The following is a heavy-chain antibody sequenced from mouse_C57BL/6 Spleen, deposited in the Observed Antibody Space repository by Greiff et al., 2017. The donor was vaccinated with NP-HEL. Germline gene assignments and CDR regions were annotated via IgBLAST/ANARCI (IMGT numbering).Heavy chain of an antibody. CDR2: IDPSDSYT. V-gene: IGHV1-69*01. CDR3: ARQGVYGKDY. CDR1: GYTFTSYW. J-gene: IGHJ2*01. Sequence: VQLQQPGAELVMPGASVKLSCKASGYTFTSYWMHWVKQRPGQGLEWIGEIDPSDSYTNYNQKFKGKSTLTVDKSSSTAYMQLSSLTSEDSAVYYCARQGVYGKDYWGQGTTLTVSS. D-gene: IGHD2-1*01.